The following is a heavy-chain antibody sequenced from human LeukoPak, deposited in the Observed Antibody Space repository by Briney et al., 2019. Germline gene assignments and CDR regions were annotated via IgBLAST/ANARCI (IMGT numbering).Heavy chain of an antibody. J-gene: IGHJ6*03. V-gene: IGHV4-34*01. CDR2: INHSGST. CDR1: GGSFSGYY. D-gene: IGHD6-6*01. CDR3: ARGRGIAARRQGYYYYMDG. Sequence: SETLSLTCAVYGGSFSGYYWSWIRQPPGKGLEWIGEINHSGSTNYNPSLKSRVTISVDTSKNQFSLKLSSVTAADTAVYYCARGRGIAARRQGYYYYMDGWGKGTTVTVYS.